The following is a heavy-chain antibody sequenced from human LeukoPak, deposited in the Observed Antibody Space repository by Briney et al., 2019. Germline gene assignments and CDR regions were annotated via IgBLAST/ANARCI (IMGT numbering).Heavy chain of an antibody. CDR1: GYSFTSYW. J-gene: IGHJ4*02. CDR2: IYPGDSDT. Sequence: GESLKISCKGSGYSFTSYWIGWVRQMPGKGLEWMGIIYPGDSDTRYSPSSQGQVTISADKSISTAYLQWSSLKASDTAMYYCARPTAYCGGDCYSFDYWGQGTLVTVSS. V-gene: IGHV5-51*01. CDR3: ARPTAYCGGDCYSFDY. D-gene: IGHD2-21*02.